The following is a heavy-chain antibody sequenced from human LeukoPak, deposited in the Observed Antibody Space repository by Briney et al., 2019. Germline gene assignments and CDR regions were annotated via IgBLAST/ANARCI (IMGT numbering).Heavy chain of an antibody. J-gene: IGHJ4*02. V-gene: IGHV4-4*07. Sequence: SETLSLTCTVSGGSIISYYWSWIRQPAGKGLEWIGRIYTSGSTNYNPSFKSRVTMSVDTSKNQFSLRLSSVTAADTAVYYCARSLISVAGTFDSWGQGTLVTVSS. CDR1: GGSIISYY. CDR3: ARSLISVAGTFDS. CDR2: IYTSGST. D-gene: IGHD6-19*01.